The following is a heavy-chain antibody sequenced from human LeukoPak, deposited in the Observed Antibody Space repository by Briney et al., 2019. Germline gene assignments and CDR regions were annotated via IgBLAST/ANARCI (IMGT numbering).Heavy chain of an antibody. CDR1: GYTFTSYY. J-gene: IGHJ6*02. CDR2: INPSGGST. CDR3: ARDGDTAMVNPFYDYYYYGMDV. D-gene: IGHD5-18*01. Sequence: ASVTVSFKASGYTFTSYYMHWVQQAPGQGVEGVGIINPSGGSTSYAQKFQGRVTMTRDTSTSTVYMELSSLRSEDTAVYYCARDGDTAMVNPFYDYYYYGMDVWGQGTTVTVSS. V-gene: IGHV1-46*01.